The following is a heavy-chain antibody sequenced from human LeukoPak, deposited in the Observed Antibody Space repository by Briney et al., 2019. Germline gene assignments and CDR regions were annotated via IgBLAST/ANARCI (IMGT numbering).Heavy chain of an antibody. CDR2: ISSSSNYI. D-gene: IGHD2-15*01. CDR3: ARETVVVAATLLYYFDY. Sequence: GGSLRLSCAASGFTFRTSGMNWVRQAPGKGLEWVSSISSSSNYIYYADSVKGRFTISRDNAKTSLYLQMNSLRAEDTALYYCARETVVVAATLLYYFDYWGQGALVTVSS. J-gene: IGHJ4*02. CDR1: GFTFRTSG. V-gene: IGHV3-21*01.